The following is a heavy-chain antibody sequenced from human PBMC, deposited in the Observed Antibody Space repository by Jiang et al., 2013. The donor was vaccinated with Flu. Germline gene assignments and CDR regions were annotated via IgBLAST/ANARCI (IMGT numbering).Heavy chain of an antibody. CDR2: IKSKTDGGTT. CDR3: TTRSIVGATLGGFPPQLHDY. D-gene: IGHD1-26*01. Sequence: QLLESGGGLGKGLGGPVRLSCAASGFTFSNAWMSWVRQAPGKGLEWVGRIKSKTDGGTTDYAAPVKGRFTISRDDSKNTLYLQMNSLKTEDTAVYYCTTRSIVGATLGGFPPQLHDYWGQGTLVTVSS. CDR1: GFTFSNAW. V-gene: IGHV3-15*01. J-gene: IGHJ4*02.